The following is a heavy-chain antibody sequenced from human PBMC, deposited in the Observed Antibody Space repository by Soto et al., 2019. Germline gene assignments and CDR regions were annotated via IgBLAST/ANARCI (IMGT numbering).Heavy chain of an antibody. D-gene: IGHD3-3*01. CDR2: IKQDGSEK. Sequence: EVQLVESGGGLVQPGGSLRLSCAASGFTFSSYWMSWVRQAPGKGLEWVANIKQDGSEKYYVDSVKGRFTISRDNAKNSLYLQMNSLRAEDTAVYYCTREVDYDFWSGSEFDYWGQGTLVTISS. V-gene: IGHV3-7*01. CDR3: TREVDYDFWSGSEFDY. J-gene: IGHJ4*02. CDR1: GFTFSSYW.